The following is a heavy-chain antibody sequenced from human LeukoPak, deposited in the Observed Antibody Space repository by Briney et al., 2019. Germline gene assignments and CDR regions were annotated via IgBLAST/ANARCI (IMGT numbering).Heavy chain of an antibody. CDR3: AKDGSSGYYADY. Sequence: PVGSLRLSCAASGFTFSSYGMHWVRQAPGKGLEWVAFIRYDGSNKYYADSVKGRFTISRDNSKNTLYLQMNSLRAEDTAVYYCAKDGSSGYYADYWGQGTLVTVSS. CDR1: GFTFSSYG. CDR2: IRYDGSNK. V-gene: IGHV3-30*02. J-gene: IGHJ4*02. D-gene: IGHD3-22*01.